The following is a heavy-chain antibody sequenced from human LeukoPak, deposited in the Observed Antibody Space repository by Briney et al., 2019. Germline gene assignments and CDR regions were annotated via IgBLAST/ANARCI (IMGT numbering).Heavy chain of an antibody. Sequence: ASVKVSCKASGYTFTSYGISWVRQAPGQGLEWMGWISAYNGNTNYAQKLQGRVTMTTDTSTSTAYMELRSLRSDDTAVYYCARDHIVVVPAATDYWGQGTLVTVSS. V-gene: IGHV1-18*01. D-gene: IGHD2-2*01. CDR3: ARDHIVVVPAATDY. CDR1: GYTFTSYG. J-gene: IGHJ4*02. CDR2: ISAYNGNT.